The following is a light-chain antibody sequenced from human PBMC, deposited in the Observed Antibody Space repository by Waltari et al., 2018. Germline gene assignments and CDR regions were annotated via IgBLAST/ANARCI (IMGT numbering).Light chain of an antibody. J-gene: IGKJ3*01. CDR2: WAS. CDR1: QSVLYSANNRNY. V-gene: IGKV4-1*01. Sequence: DIVMTQSPDSLAVSLGERAIINCKSSQSVLYSANNRNYLAWYQQKPGQPPKLLIFWASTRESGVPDRFSGSGSGTDFTLTISSLQAEDVAVYYCQQYYSPFTFGPGTKWISN. CDR3: QQYYSPFT.